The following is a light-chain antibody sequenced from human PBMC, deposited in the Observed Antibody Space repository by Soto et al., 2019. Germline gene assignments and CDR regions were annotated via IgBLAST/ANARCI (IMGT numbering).Light chain of an antibody. CDR1: QSISSW. J-gene: IGKJ1*01. Sequence: DIQMTQSPSTLSASVGDRVTITCRASQSISSWLAWYQQKPGKAPNLLIYKASSLESGVPSRFSGSGSGTEFTLTSSSLQPDDFATYYCQQYNSYGTFGQGTKVEIK. CDR3: QQYNSYGT. CDR2: KAS. V-gene: IGKV1-5*03.